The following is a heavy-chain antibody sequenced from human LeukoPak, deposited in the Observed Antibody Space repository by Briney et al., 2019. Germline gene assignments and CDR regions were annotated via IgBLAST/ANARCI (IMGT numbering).Heavy chain of an antibody. D-gene: IGHD3-22*01. CDR2: MYYSGST. Sequence: SETLSLTYTVAGGSISSGDYYWSWIRQPPGKGLEWIGYMYYSGSTYYNPSLKSRVTISIDTSKNQFSLKLTSVTAADTAVYYCARPYYYDSRIDPWGQGTLVIVSS. V-gene: IGHV4-30-4*01. J-gene: IGHJ5*02. CDR1: GGSISSGDYY. CDR3: ARPYYYDSRIDP.